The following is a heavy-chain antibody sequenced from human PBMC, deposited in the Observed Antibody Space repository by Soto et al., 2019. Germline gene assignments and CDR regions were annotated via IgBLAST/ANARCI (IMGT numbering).Heavy chain of an antibody. CDR3: AREGQPAAGTTPHN. CDR2: ISYDGGKK. D-gene: IGHD6-13*01. J-gene: IGHJ4*02. Sequence: GGSLILSCAASGFNFSSYAMHWVRQAPGKGLEWVAVISYDGGKKYYADSVKCRFTISRDNSQNTLYVEMTSLSAEDTAVYYCAREGQPAAGTTPHNWGQGTLVTVSS. CDR1: GFNFSSYA. V-gene: IGHV3-30*04.